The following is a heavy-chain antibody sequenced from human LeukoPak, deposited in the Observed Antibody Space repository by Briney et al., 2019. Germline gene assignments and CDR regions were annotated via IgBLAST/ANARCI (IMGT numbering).Heavy chain of an antibody. J-gene: IGHJ4*02. V-gene: IGHV4-34*01. CDR3: ATIYGDYSDFDS. D-gene: IGHD4-17*01. CDR2: ITHDGRI. Sequence: SETLSLTCAVYDRSFSGSYWSWIRQPPGEGLEWIEEITHDGRINYSPSLKSRATISVDTSKNQFSLKLSSVTAADSAVYYCATIYGDYSDFDSWGQGTLVTVSS. CDR1: DRSFSGSY.